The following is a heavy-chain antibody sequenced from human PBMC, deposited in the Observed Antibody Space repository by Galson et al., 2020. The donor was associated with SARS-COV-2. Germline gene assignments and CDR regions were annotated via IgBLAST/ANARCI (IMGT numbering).Heavy chain of an antibody. CDR2: IREDGSEK. V-gene: IGHV3-7*01. Sequence: GESLKISCAASGFTFSRYWMSWVRQAPGKGLEWVANIREDGSEKYYVDSLKGRFTISRDNANNSLYLQMNSLRGEDTAVYYCARALDIVYGMDVWGQGTTVTVSS. D-gene: IGHD2-2*03. CDR1: GFTFSRYW. J-gene: IGHJ6*02. CDR3: ARALDIVYGMDV.